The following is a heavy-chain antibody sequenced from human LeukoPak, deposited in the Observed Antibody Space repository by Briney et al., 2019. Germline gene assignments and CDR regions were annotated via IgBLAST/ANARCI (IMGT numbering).Heavy chain of an antibody. V-gene: IGHV4-34*01. CDR1: DGSISSYY. Sequence: SETLSLTCTISDGSISSYYWSWIRQPPGKGLEWIGEINHSGSTNYNPSLKSRVTISVDTSKNQFSLKLSSVTAADTAVYYCARFGPRWANWGSERTYYFDYWGQGTLVTVSS. D-gene: IGHD7-27*01. CDR2: INHSGST. CDR3: ARFGPRWANWGSERTYYFDY. J-gene: IGHJ4*02.